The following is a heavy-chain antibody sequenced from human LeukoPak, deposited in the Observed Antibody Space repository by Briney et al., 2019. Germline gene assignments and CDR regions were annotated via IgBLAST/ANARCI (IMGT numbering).Heavy chain of an antibody. CDR1: GYTFTGYY. Sequence: ASVKVSCKASGYTFTGYYMHWVRQAPGQGLEWMGWISPNSGGTNYAQKFQGRVTMTRDTSISTAYMELSRLRSDDTAVYYCARVTLIMVRGVIITSWFDPWGQGTLVTVSS. V-gene: IGHV1-2*02. CDR3: ARVTLIMVRGVIITSWFDP. CDR2: ISPNSGGT. J-gene: IGHJ5*02. D-gene: IGHD3-10*01.